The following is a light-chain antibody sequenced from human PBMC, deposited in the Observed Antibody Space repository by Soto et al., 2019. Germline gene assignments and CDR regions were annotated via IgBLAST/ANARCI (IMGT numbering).Light chain of an antibody. CDR2: DAS. J-gene: IGKJ5*01. CDR1: QSIGIY. V-gene: IGKV3-11*01. CDR3: QHRYTWPPA. Sequence: EIVLTQSPATLSLSPGERATLSCRASQSIGIYLGWYRQRPGQAPRLLIYDASQMAAGIPARFSGSGSGTDFTLTINSLDPEDFAVYYCQHRYTWPPAFGQGTRLEIK.